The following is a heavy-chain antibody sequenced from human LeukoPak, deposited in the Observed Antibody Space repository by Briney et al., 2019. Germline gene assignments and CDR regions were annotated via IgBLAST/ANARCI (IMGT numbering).Heavy chain of an antibody. J-gene: IGHJ4*02. CDR2: IIPIFGTA. D-gene: IGHD3-22*01. Sequence: SVKVSCKAPGGTFSSYAISWVRQAPGQGLEWMGGIIPIFGTANYAQKFQGRVTITADESTSTAYMELSSLRSEDTAVYYCARDTLYYYDSSGYYRFYYFDYWGQGTLVTVSS. CDR1: GGTFSSYA. CDR3: ARDTLYYYDSSGYYRFYYFDY. V-gene: IGHV1-69*13.